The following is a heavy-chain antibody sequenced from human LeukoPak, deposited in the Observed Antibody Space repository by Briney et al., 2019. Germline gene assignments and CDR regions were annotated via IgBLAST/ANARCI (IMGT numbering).Heavy chain of an antibody. V-gene: IGHV1-69*06. CDR1: GGTFSSYA. Sequence: ASVKVSCKASGGTFSSYAISWVRQAPGQGLEWMGGIIPIFGTANYAQKFQGRVTITADKSTSTAYMELSSLRSEDTAVYYCARDFTASDGYNYPYYYMDVWGKGTTVTVSS. J-gene: IGHJ6*03. D-gene: IGHD5-24*01. CDR3: ARDFTASDGYNYPYYYMDV. CDR2: IIPIFGTA.